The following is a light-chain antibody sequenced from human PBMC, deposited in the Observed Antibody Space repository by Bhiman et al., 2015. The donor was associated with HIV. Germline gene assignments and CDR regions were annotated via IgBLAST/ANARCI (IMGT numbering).Light chain of an antibody. Sequence: GPGKTARITCGGNNIETKSVHWYQQRPGQAPVLVIYQDNKRPSGVPDRFSGSKSGNTASLIISGLQAEDEADYYCSSYAHSYTSLFGGGTNVTVL. V-gene: IGLV3-21*01. J-gene: IGLJ1*01. CDR1: NIETKS. CDR2: QDN. CDR3: SSYAHSYTSL.